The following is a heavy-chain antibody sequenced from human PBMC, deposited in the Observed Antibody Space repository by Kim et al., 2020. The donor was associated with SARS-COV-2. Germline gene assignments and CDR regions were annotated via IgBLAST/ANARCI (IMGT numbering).Heavy chain of an antibody. V-gene: IGHV1-69*13. J-gene: IGHJ5*02. CDR2: IIPIFGTA. Sequence: SVKVSCKASGGTFSSYAISWVRQAPGQGLEWMGGIIPIFGTANYAQKFQGRVTITADESTSTAYMELSSLRSEDTAVYDCAREAAYDSGGYSWFDPWGQGTLVTVSS. D-gene: IGHD3-22*01. CDR3: AREAAYDSGGYSWFDP. CDR1: GGTFSSYA.